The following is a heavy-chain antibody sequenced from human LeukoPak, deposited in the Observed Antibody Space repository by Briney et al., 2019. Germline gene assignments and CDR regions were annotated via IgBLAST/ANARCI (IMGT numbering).Heavy chain of an antibody. Sequence: GGYLRLSCAASGFTFSNYGMSSVRQAPGKGLDWVSGISSSGSGTYYADSVKGHFTISRDNSKNTLYLQMNSLRAEDTAVYYCAKLWHYGSGSYEYYSEYWGQGTLVTVSS. CDR1: GFTFSNYG. J-gene: IGHJ4*02. V-gene: IGHV3-23*01. CDR3: AKLWHYGSGSYEYYSEY. CDR2: ISSSGSGT. D-gene: IGHD3-10*01.